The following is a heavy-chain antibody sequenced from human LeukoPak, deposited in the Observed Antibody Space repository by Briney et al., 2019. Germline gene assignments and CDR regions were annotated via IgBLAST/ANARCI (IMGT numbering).Heavy chain of an antibody. CDR3: ARAILSGYPDS. Sequence: SETLSLTCTVSGGSIRSYYWSWIRQPPGKGLEWIGRIYSTGNTNYSPSLKSRVTILVDTPRNQFSLKLSSVTAADTAVYYCARAILSGYPDSWGQGTLVTVSS. J-gene: IGHJ4*02. V-gene: IGHV4-59*01. CDR1: GGSIRSYY. D-gene: IGHD3-3*01. CDR2: IYSTGNT.